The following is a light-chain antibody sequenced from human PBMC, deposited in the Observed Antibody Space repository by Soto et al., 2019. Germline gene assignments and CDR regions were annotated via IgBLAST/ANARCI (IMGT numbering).Light chain of an antibody. V-gene: IGLV1-51*01. CDR3: GSLDNNLRDYV. CDR2: DNV. J-gene: IGLJ1*01. CDR1: GSIVGSQY. Sequence: SVLTQPPPLSATSGQKAPISCSGSGSIVGSQYVSWYQQLPGTAPRLLIYDNVYRFSGIPDRFSASKSGTSATLGIAGLQTGDEGDYYCGSLDNNLRDYVFGPGTKVTVL.